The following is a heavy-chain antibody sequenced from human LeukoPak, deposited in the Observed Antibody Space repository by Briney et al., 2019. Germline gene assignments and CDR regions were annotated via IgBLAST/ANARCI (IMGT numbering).Heavy chain of an antibody. J-gene: IGHJ4*02. CDR3: TRRPKEPGFWSGYVDS. V-gene: IGHV4-39*01. Sequence: SETLSLTCSVSGAIIKREGFNWDWIRQPPGKGLEYIGSIFYNGNTYYNPSLESRVTISVDTSKNQFSLNLYSVPAADTAVYYCTRRPKEPGFWSGYVDSWGQGTLVTVSS. D-gene: IGHD3-3*01. CDR1: GAIIKREGFN. CDR2: IFYNGNT.